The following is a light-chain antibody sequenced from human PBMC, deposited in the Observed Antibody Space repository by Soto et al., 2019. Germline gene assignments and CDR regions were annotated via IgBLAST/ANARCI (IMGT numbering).Light chain of an antibody. V-gene: IGKV3-20*01. CDR3: QQYGSSGT. CDR1: QSVSSSY. Sequence: VFTQSPGTLSLSPGERATLSCRASQSVSSSYLAWYQQKPGQARRLLIYGASNRATGIPDRFSGSGSGTEFPLTISRLEPEDFAVYDCQQYGSSGTFGQGTKVDI. CDR2: GAS. J-gene: IGKJ1*01.